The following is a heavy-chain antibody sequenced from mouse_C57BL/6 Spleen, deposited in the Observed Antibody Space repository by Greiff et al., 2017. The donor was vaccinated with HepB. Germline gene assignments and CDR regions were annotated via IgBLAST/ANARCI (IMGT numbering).Heavy chain of an antibody. CDR1: GYTFTSYW. CDR2: IHPNSGST. J-gene: IGHJ4*01. CDR3: ARSRDGRLDY. D-gene: IGHD2-3*01. V-gene: IGHV1-64*01. Sequence: QVQLKQPGAELVKPGASVKLSCKASGYTFTSYWMHWVKQRPGQGLEWIGMIHPNSGSTNYNEKFKSKATLTVDKSSSTAYMQLSSLTSEDSAVYYCARSRDGRLDYWGQGTSVTVSS.